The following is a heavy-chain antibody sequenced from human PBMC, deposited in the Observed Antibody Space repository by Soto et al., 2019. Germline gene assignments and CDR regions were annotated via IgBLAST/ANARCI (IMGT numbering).Heavy chain of an antibody. CDR1: GGSISPYY. J-gene: IGHJ5*02. D-gene: IGHD2-2*01. Sequence: SETLSLTCTVSGGSISPYYWTWIRQPPGKGLEWIGSIYYRGSANNNPSLKSRLTISVDTSKNQFSLKLSSVTAADTAIYYCARDQVPSALLGRFDPWGQGTRVTDSS. V-gene: IGHV4-59*01. CDR3: ARDQVPSALLGRFDP. CDR2: IYYRGSA.